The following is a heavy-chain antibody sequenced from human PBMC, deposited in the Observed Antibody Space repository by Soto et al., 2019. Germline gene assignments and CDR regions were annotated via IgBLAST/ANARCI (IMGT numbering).Heavy chain of an antibody. J-gene: IGHJ5*02. D-gene: IGHD2-2*02. V-gene: IGHV1-46*01. CDR3: ARNHIVLVPAAISPEFRFDP. Sequence: ASVKVSCKAAGYTFTSYYMHWVRQAPGQGLEWMGIINPGGGSTSYAQKFQGRVTMTRDTSTSTVYMELSSLRSEDTAVYYCARNHIVLVPAAISPEFRFDPWGQGTLVTVSS. CDR1: GYTFTSYY. CDR2: INPGGGST.